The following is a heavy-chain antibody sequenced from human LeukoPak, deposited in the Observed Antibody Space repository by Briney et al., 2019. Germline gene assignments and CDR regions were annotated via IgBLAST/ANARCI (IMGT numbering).Heavy chain of an antibody. D-gene: IGHD5-18*01. V-gene: IGHV3-23*01. CDR1: EFYW. CDR2: INDRGIAT. Sequence: QTGGSLRLSCAASEFYWMHWVRQAPGQGLEWVSTINDRGIATYYADSVKGRFTISRDNSKNTLSLQVSSLRAEDTAIYYCAKGLKTAVGPYKGYHYYMDVWGKGTTVTVSS. J-gene: IGHJ6*03. CDR3: AKGLKTAVGPYKGYHYYMDV.